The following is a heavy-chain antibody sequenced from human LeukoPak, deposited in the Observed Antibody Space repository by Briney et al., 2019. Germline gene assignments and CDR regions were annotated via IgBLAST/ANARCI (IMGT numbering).Heavy chain of an antibody. J-gene: IGHJ4*02. D-gene: IGHD3-22*01. CDR2: ISAYNRNT. Sequence: ASVKVSCKASGYTFTSYGISWVRQAPGQGLEWMGWISAYNRNTHYAQKLQGRVTMTTDTSTSTVYMELRSLRSDDTAVYYCARGSPPRRNYDSRGYYSYYFDYWGQGTLVTVSS. CDR1: GYTFTSYG. CDR3: ARGSPPRRNYDSRGYYSYYFDY. V-gene: IGHV1-18*01.